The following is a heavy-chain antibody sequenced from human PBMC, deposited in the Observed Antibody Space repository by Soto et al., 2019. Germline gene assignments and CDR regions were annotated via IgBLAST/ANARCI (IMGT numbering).Heavy chain of an antibody. V-gene: IGHV1-8*01. D-gene: IGHD3-3*01. CDR1: GYTFTSYD. J-gene: IGHJ6*03. Sequence: GASVKVSCKASGYTFTSYDINWVRQATGQGLEWMGWMNPNSGNTGYAQKFQGRVTMTRNTSISTAYMELSSLRSEDTAVYYCARGGGRFLEWLVASVNYYYYYYMDVWGKGTTVTVSS. CDR2: MNPNSGNT. CDR3: ARGGGRFLEWLVASVNYYYYYYMDV.